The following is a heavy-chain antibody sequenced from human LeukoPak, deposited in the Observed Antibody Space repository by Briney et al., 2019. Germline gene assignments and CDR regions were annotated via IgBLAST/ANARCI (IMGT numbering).Heavy chain of an antibody. CDR3: GSSTAHYYNYGMDV. CDR2: VYSNDNT. Sequence: GGSLRLSCAASGFIVSSKYMSWVRQAPGKGLEWVSSVYSNDNTYYADPVKGRFSISRDKSKNTLYLQMNSLRAEDTAVYYCGSSTAHYYNYGMDVWGQGATVTVS. D-gene: IGHD2-21*02. J-gene: IGHJ6*02. CDR1: GFIVSSKY. V-gene: IGHV3-53*01.